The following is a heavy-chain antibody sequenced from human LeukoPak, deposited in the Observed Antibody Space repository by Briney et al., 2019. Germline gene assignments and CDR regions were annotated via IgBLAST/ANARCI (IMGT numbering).Heavy chain of an antibody. Sequence: PSETLSLTCAVSGYSISSNNWWGWIRQPPGKGLAWIGYIHYSGNTNYNPSLKSRVTMSVDTSKNQFSLKLSSVTAADTAVYYCARERIFGVVIIGPNKLQYNWFDPWGQGXLVTVSS. CDR3: ARERIFGVVIIGPNKLQYNWFDP. CDR2: IHYSGNT. CDR1: GYSISSNNW. J-gene: IGHJ5*02. V-gene: IGHV4-28*03. D-gene: IGHD3-3*01.